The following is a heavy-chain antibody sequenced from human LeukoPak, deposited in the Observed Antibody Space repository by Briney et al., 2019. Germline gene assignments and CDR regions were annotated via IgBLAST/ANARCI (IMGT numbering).Heavy chain of an antibody. D-gene: IGHD3-3*01. CDR2: IYYSGST. CDR1: GGSISSSSYY. Sequence: SKTLSLTCTVSGGSISSSSYYWGWIRQPPGKGLEWIGSIYYSGSTYYNPSLKSRVTISVDTSKNQFSLKLSSVTAADTAVYYCARSYDFWSGYYTVGWFDPWGQGTLVTVSS. CDR3: ARSYDFWSGYYTVGWFDP. J-gene: IGHJ5*02. V-gene: IGHV4-39*01.